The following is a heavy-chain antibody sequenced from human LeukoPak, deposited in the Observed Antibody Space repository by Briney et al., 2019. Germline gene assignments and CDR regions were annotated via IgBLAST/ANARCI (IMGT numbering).Heavy chain of an antibody. CDR3: ARDLSLRLYSGYSNDAFDI. CDR1: GYTFTSNY. V-gene: IGHV1-46*01. J-gene: IGHJ3*02. Sequence: ASVKVSCKAFGYTFTSNYMHWVRQAPGQGPEWMGVISPSGGSTTYAQKFQGRVTLTRDMSTSTDYLELSSLRSEDTAVYYCARDLSLRLYSGYSNDAFDIWGQGTMVTVSS. CDR2: ISPSGGST. D-gene: IGHD5-12*01.